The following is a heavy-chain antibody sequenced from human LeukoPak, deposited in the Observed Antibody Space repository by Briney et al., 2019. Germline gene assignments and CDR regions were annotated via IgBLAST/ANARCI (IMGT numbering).Heavy chain of an antibody. CDR1: GGTFSSYY. CDR3: GYGSGWIFDC. D-gene: IGHD6-19*01. V-gene: IGHV3-7*01. Sequence: GGSLRLSCIVSGGTFSSYYMTWVRQAPGKGLGWVANIKQDGSEKFYVDSVKGRFTISRDNAKNSLYLQMNSLRVEDTAMYYCGYGSGWIFDCRGQGALVTVSS. J-gene: IGHJ4*02. CDR2: IKQDGSEK.